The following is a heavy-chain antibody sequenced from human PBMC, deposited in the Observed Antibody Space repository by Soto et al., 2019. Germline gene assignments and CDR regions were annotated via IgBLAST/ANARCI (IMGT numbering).Heavy chain of an antibody. Sequence: GGSLRLSCAASGFTFSSYSMNWVRQAPGKGLEWVSSISSSSSYIYYADSVKGRFTISRDNAKNSLYLQMNSLRAEDTAVYYCAREEYSSGWYVIYYWGQGTLVTVSS. J-gene: IGHJ4*02. V-gene: IGHV3-21*01. CDR2: ISSSSSYI. CDR3: AREEYSSGWYVIYY. CDR1: GFTFSSYS. D-gene: IGHD6-19*01.